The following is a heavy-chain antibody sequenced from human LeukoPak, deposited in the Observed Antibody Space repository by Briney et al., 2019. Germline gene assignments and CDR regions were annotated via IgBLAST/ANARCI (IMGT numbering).Heavy chain of an antibody. J-gene: IGHJ4*02. D-gene: IGHD2-2*01. CDR1: GFTFRSYS. CDR3: ARETYCTNTSCPIGDHFDY. V-gene: IGHV3-21*01. Sequence: GSLRLSCAASGFTFRSYSMNWVRQAPGKGLEWVSSISSSSRYIYYADSVKGRFTISRDNAKNSLYLQMNSLRAEDTAVYYCARETYCTNTSCPIGDHFDYWGQGTLVTVSS. CDR2: ISSSSRYI.